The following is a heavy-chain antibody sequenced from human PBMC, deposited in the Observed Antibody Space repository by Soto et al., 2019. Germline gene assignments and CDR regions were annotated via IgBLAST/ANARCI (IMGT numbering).Heavy chain of an antibody. CDR3: ARDLKYSYGPSPY. J-gene: IGHJ4*02. V-gene: IGHV3-21*01. Sequence: SLRLSCAASGFTFSSYSMNWVRRAPGKGLEWVSSISSSSSYIYYAYSVKGRFTISRDNAKNSLYLQMNSLRAEDTAVYYCARDLKYSYGPSPYWGQGTLVTVSS. D-gene: IGHD5-18*01. CDR1: GFTFSSYS. CDR2: ISSSSSYI.